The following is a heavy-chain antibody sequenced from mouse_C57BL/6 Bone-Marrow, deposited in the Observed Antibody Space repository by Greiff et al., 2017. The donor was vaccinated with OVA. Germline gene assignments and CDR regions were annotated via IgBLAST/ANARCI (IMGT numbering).Heavy chain of an antibody. CDR2: ISSGGSYT. V-gene: IGHV5-6*01. Sequence: VQLKESGGDLVKPGGSLKLSCAASGFTFSSYGMSWVRQTPDKRLEWVATISSGGSYTYYPDSVKGRFTISRDNAKNTLYLQMSSLKSEDTAMYYCARHIYDGAYWGQGTLVTVSA. J-gene: IGHJ3*01. CDR1: GFTFSSYG. CDR3: ARHIYDGAY. D-gene: IGHD2-12*01.